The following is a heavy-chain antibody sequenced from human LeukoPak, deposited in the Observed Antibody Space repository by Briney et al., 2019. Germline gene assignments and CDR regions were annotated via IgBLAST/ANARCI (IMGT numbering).Heavy chain of an antibody. D-gene: IGHD6-19*01. CDR3: ARDRDGAVAGFDY. CDR2: IIPIFGTA. J-gene: IGHJ4*02. V-gene: IGHV1-69*01. Sequence: GSSVKVSCKASGGTFISYAISWVRQAPGQGLEWMGGIIPIFGTANYAQKFQGRVTITADESTSTAYMELSSLRSEDTAVYYCARDRDGAVAGFDYWGQGTLVTVSS. CDR1: GGTFISYA.